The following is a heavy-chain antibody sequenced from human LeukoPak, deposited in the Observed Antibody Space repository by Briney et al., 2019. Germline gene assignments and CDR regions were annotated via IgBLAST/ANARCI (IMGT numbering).Heavy chain of an antibody. J-gene: IGHJ4*02. D-gene: IGHD1-1*01. V-gene: IGHV3-7*01. CDR1: QFTFNWSW. CDR2: MDPTGSQK. CDR3: ATWTSGNY. Sequence: GGSLRLSCADSQFTFNWSWMNSVRQAPGKGLEWVANMDPTGSQKRYVDSVRGRFTISKDNPGASLYLDMHSLRAEDTAIYYCATWTSGNYWGQGTLATVSS.